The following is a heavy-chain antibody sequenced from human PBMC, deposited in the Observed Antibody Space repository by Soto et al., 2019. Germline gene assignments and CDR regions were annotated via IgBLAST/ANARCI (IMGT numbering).Heavy chain of an antibody. V-gene: IGHV3-30*18. CDR2: ISYDGSNK. CDR3: AKDLMRPGRAYGMDV. Sequence: QVQLVESGGGVVQPGRSLRLSCAASGFTFSSYGMHWVRQAPGKGLERVAVISYDGSNKYYADSVKGRFTISRDNSKNTLYLQMNSLRAEDTAVYYCAKDLMRPGRAYGMDVWGQGTTGTVSS. J-gene: IGHJ6*02. CDR1: GFTFSSYG.